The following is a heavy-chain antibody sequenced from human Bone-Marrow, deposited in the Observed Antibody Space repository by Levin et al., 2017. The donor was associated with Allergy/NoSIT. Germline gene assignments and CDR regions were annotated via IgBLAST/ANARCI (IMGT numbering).Heavy chain of an antibody. J-gene: IGHJ3*02. D-gene: IGHD1-1*01. Sequence: GESLKISCQASGYTFTTYGINWVRQAPGQGLEWMGIMNPRGGSTTYAQKFQGRVTMTRDTSTSTVYMELSSLRSEDTAVYYCARDLSGGLPDAFDIWGQGTIVSVSS. V-gene: IGHV1-46*01. CDR3: ARDLSGGLPDAFDI. CDR2: MNPRGGST. CDR1: GYTFTTYG.